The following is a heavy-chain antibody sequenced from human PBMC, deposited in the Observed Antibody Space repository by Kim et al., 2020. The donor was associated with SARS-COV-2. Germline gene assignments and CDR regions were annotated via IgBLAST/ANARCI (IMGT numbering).Heavy chain of an antibody. CDR1: GFIVSNSA. CDR3: AKDPNYDGFSGYWYIAD. J-gene: IGHJ1*01. CDR2: IRGSGTGT. Sequence: GGSLRLSCAGSGFIVSNSAMSWVRQAPGKGLEWVASIRGSGTGTYYADSVKGRFIISRDNSKNTLYLYINSLGAADTAVYYCAKDPNYDGFSGYWYIADWGQGTLVTVSS. V-gene: IGHV3-23*01. D-gene: IGHD3-9*01.